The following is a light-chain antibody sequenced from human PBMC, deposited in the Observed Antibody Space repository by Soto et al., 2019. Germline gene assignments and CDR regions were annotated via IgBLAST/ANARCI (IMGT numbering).Light chain of an antibody. CDR2: KAS. J-gene: IGKJ4*01. V-gene: IGKV1-5*03. CDR1: QSISSW. Sequence: DIQMTQSPSTLSASVGDRVSITCRASQSISSWLAWYQQTPGKAPKLLISKASNLESGVPTRFSGSGSGTEFTLIISSVQPADFATYYCQQYNSYPLTFGGGTKVEIK. CDR3: QQYNSYPLT.